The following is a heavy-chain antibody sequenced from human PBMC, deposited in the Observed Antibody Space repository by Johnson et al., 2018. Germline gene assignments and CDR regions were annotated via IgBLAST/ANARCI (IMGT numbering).Heavy chain of an antibody. CDR3: AGEYDSSGYYLEYFQH. Sequence: QVQLVESGGGVVQSGRSLRLSCAASGFTFSSYGMHWVRQAPGKGLEWVAVIWYDGSYQYYTDSVKGRFTISRDNSKNTLYLQMNSLIAEDTAGYYCAGEYDSSGYYLEYFQHWGQGTLGTVSS. J-gene: IGHJ1*01. D-gene: IGHD3-22*01. CDR1: GFTFSSYG. V-gene: IGHV3-33*08. CDR2: IWYDGSYQ.